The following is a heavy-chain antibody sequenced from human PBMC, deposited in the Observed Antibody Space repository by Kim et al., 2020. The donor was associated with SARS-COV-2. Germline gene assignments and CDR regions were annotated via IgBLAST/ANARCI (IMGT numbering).Heavy chain of an antibody. CDR2: ST. D-gene: IGHD6-13*01. J-gene: IGHJ4*02. Sequence: STYYHPSLKSRVTISVDTSKNQFSLKLSSVTAADTAVYYCASLIAAAGIYWGQGTLVTVSS. V-gene: IGHV4-39*07. CDR3: ASLIAAAGIY.